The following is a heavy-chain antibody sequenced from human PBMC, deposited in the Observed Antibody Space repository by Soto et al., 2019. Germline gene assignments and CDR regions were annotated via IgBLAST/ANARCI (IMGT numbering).Heavy chain of an antibody. Sequence: PSETLSLTCTVSGGSISSYYWSWIRQPPGKGLEGIGYIYYSGSTNYNPSLKSRVTILVDTSKNQFSLKLSSVTAADTAVYYCARVWGGAFDIWGQGTMVTVSS. CDR2: IYYSGST. CDR1: GGSISSYY. CDR3: ARVWGGAFDI. V-gene: IGHV4-59*01. J-gene: IGHJ3*02. D-gene: IGHD3-10*01.